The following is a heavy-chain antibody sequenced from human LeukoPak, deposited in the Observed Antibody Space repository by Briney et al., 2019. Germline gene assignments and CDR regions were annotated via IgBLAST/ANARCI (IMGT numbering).Heavy chain of an antibody. J-gene: IGHJ4*02. CDR3: ASRYSPFDF. D-gene: IGHD5-18*01. V-gene: IGHV3-11*04. CDR2: IDSSGSST. CDR1: AFTFSDYY. Sequence: VGSLRLSCAASAFTFSDYYMSWIRQAPGKGLEWVSYIDSSGSSTFYADSVKGRFTISRDNAKNSLYLQMNGLRAEDTAVYYCASRYSPFDFWGQGTLVTVSS.